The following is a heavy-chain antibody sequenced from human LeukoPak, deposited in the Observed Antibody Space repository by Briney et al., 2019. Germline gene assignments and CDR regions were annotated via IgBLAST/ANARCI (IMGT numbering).Heavy chain of an antibody. D-gene: IGHD3-10*01. V-gene: IGHV3-7*04. CDR1: GFTLSSHW. CDR3: ARDRMWFAESDDY. Sequence: PGGSLRPSCAASGFTLSSHWVHWVRQAPGKGLEWVANINQDGSDKNYVDSVKGRFTISRDNAKNSLNLQMNSLRVEDTAVYYCARDRMWFAESDDYWGQGTLVTVSS. J-gene: IGHJ4*02. CDR2: INQDGSDK.